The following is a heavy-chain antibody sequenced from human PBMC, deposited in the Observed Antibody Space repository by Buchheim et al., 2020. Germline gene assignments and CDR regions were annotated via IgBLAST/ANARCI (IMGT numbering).Heavy chain of an antibody. V-gene: IGHV3-66*01. CDR3: AREVPTGTMFLGGMDV. D-gene: IGHD1-1*01. J-gene: IGHJ6*02. Sequence: EVQLVESGGGLVQPGGSLRLSCAASGFTVSSNYMSWVRQAPGKGLEWVSVIYSGGSTYYADSVKGRLTTSRENSNTTTYFQLNSLRAEDTAVYYCAREVPTGTMFLGGMDVWGQGTT. CDR1: GFTVSSNY. CDR2: IYSGGST.